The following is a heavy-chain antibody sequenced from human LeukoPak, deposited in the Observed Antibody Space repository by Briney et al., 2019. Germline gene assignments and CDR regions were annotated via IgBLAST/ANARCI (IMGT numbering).Heavy chain of an antibody. CDR1: GFTVSAYA. J-gene: IGHJ4*02. CDR2: IYDDNT. V-gene: IGHV3-23*01. CDR3: AARKVRGVWFYLDY. Sequence: GGSLRLSCAASGFTVSAYAMAWVRQAPGKGLEWVSTIYDDNTYYADSVKGRFATSTDNSKNTLYLQMNSLRVEDTAVYFCAARKVRGVWFYLDYWGQGTLVTVSS. D-gene: IGHD3-10*01.